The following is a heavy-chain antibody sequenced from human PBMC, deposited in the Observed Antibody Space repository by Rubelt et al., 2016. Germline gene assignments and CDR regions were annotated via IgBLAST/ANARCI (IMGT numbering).Heavy chain of an antibody. Sequence: QVQLQESGPGLVKPSQTLSLTCTVSGGSISSGGYYWSWIRQHPGKGLEWIGYIYYSGSTYYNPSLKSRVTISVDTAKNQFSLKLSSVTAADTAVYYCARESGIAARPRAFDYWGQGTLVTVSS. D-gene: IGHD6-6*01. V-gene: IGHV4-31*03. J-gene: IGHJ4*02. CDR1: GGSISSGGYY. CDR3: ARESGIAARPRAFDY. CDR2: IYYSGST.